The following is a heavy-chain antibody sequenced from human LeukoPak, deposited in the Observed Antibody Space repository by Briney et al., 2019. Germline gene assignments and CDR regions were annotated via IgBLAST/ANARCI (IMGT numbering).Heavy chain of an antibody. CDR2: IFYSGST. CDR1: GGSTSSGDYY. V-gene: IGHV4-30-4*01. CDR3: ARVLGNYCSGGSCYPDWYFDL. Sequence: PSETLSLTCTVSGGSTSSGDYYWSWIRQPPGKGLEWIGYIFYSGSTYYNPPLKSRVTISVDTSKTQFSLKLSSVTAADTAVYYCARVLGNYCSGGSCYPDWYFDLWGRGTLVTVSS. D-gene: IGHD2-15*01. J-gene: IGHJ2*01.